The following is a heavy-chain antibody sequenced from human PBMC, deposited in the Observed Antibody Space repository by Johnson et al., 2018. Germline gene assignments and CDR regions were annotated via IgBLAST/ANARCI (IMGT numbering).Heavy chain of an antibody. CDR3: APGFDSATYGPDAFDI. Sequence: QEQLQESGPGLVKPSETLSLTCTVSGGSISSSSYYGGWIRQPPGTGLEWLGRIYYRGSTDYNPSLKSRVTISVDTSKNQFSLTLSSVTAADTAVFYCAPGFDSATYGPDAFDIWGQGTMVTVSS. CDR1: GGSISSSSYY. V-gene: IGHV4-39*01. D-gene: IGHD3-10*01. J-gene: IGHJ3*02. CDR2: IYYRGST.